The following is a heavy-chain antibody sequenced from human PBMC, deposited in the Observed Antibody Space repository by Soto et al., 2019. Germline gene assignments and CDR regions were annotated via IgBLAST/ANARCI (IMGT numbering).Heavy chain of an antibody. CDR2: ISAYNGNT. V-gene: IGHV1-18*04. Sequence: GALVKVSCKASGYTFTSYGISWVRQAPGQGLEWMGWISAYNGNTNYAQKLQGRVTMTTDTSTSTAYMELRSLRSDDTAVYYCAVDVDTAMVTYYYGMDVWGQGTTVTVSS. D-gene: IGHD5-18*01. J-gene: IGHJ6*02. CDR1: GYTFTSYG. CDR3: AVDVDTAMVTYYYGMDV.